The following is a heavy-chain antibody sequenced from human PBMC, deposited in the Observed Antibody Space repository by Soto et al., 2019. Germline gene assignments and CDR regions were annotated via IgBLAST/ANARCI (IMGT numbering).Heavy chain of an antibody. J-gene: IGHJ2*01. CDR1: GFTLSDHY. CDR3: ARVRYYEDSSGYYLIFLDL. Sequence: EVPLVESGGGLVQPGGSPRLSCAISGFTLSDHYIDWVRQAPGEGLEWVGRTRDRLNDHTTEYAASVKGRFTISRDASKNSVYLQMNSLKTEDTAVYFCARVRYYEDSSGYYLIFLDLWGRGTRVTVSS. V-gene: IGHV3-72*01. CDR2: TRDRLNDHTT. D-gene: IGHD3-22*01.